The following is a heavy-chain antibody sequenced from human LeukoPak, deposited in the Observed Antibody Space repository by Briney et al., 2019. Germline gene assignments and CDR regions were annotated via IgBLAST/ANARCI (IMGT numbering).Heavy chain of an antibody. Sequence: GGSPRLSCAASGFTFNNYWMHWVRQAPGKGPVWVSNIKSDGSGTGYADSVKGRFSISRDNANNRLDLQMNSLRVEDTAVYYCVRGVWRVGAASNWFDPWGQGTLVTISS. V-gene: IGHV3-74*01. CDR3: VRGVWRVGAASNWFDP. D-gene: IGHD1-26*01. J-gene: IGHJ5*02. CDR2: IKSDGSGT. CDR1: GFTFNNYW.